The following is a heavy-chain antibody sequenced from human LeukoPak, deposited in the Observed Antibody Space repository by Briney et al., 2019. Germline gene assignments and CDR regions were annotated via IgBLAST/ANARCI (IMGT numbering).Heavy chain of an antibody. D-gene: IGHD6-13*01. CDR1: GGSISSSSYY. Sequence: SETLSLTCTVSGGSISSSSYYWGWIRQPPGKGLEWIGSIYYSGSTYYNPSPKSRVTISVDTSKNQFSLKLSSVTAADTAVYYCARAGSSWREYYYYYYMDVWGKGTTVTISS. V-gene: IGHV4-39*01. J-gene: IGHJ6*03. CDR2: IYYSGST. CDR3: ARAGSSWREYYYYYYMDV.